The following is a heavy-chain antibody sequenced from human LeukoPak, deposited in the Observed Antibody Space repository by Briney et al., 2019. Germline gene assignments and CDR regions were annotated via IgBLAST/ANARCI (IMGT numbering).Heavy chain of an antibody. V-gene: IGHV6-1*01. CDR3: ARDPSDDQGLDY. D-gene: IGHD3-16*01. CDR2: TYYGSKWYY. Sequence: SQTLSLTCAISGDSVSSNTAAWYWIRQSPSRGLEWLGRTYYGSKWYYEYAVSVRSRIIINVDTSKNQFSLQLNSVTPEDTAVYYCARDPSDDQGLDYWGQGTLVTVSS. CDR1: GDSVSSNTAA. J-gene: IGHJ4*02.